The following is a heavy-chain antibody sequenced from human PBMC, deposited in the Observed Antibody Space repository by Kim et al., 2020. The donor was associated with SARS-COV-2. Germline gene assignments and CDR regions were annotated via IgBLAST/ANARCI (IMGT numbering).Heavy chain of an antibody. V-gene: IGHV1-69*01. Sequence: FQGRVTITADESTSTAYMELSSLRSEDTAVYYCASQPNYYDSSGYYYFDYWGQGTLVTVSS. D-gene: IGHD3-22*01. CDR3: ASQPNYYDSSGYYYFDY. J-gene: IGHJ4*02.